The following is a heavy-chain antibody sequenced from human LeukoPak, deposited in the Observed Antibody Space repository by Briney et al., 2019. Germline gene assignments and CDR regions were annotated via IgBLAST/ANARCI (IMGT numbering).Heavy chain of an antibody. J-gene: IGHJ6*03. D-gene: IGHD1-14*01. CDR1: GGSISSYY. V-gene: IGHV4-38-2*02. CDR3: ARDLTGYYYYMDV. Sequence: PSETLSLTCTVSGGSISSYYWSWIRQPPGKGLEWIGSIYHSGSTYYNPSLKSRVTISVDTSKNQFSLKLSSVTAADTAVYYCARDLTGYYYYMDVWGKGTTVTISS. CDR2: IYHSGST.